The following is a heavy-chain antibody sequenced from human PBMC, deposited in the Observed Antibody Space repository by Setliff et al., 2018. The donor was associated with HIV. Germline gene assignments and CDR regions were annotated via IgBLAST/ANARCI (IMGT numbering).Heavy chain of an antibody. CDR1: GGSISSHY. CDR2: IYYSGST. Sequence: SETLSLTCTVSGGSISSHYWSWIRQPPGKGLEWIGYIYYSGSTYYNPSLKSRVTISVDTSKNQFSLKLSSVTAADTAMYFCARESRNDFWSGYYRTFDIWGQGTMVTVSS. V-gene: IGHV4-59*11. CDR3: ARESRNDFWSGYYRTFDI. J-gene: IGHJ3*02. D-gene: IGHD3-3*01.